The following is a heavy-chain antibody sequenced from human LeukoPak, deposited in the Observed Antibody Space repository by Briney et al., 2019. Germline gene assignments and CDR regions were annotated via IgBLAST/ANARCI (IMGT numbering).Heavy chain of an antibody. Sequence: SETLSLTCTVSGGSISSYYWSWIRQPPGKGLEWIGYIYYSGSTNYNPSLKSRVTISVDTSKNQFSLKLSSVTAADTAVYYCARVSLSSLYGMDVWGQGTTVTVSS. J-gene: IGHJ6*02. CDR2: IYYSGST. D-gene: IGHD6-13*01. CDR1: GGSISSYY. CDR3: ARVSLSSLYGMDV. V-gene: IGHV4-59*01.